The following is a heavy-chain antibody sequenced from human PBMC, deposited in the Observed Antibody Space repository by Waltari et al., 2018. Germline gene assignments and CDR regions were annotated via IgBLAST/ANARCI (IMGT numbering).Heavy chain of an antibody. D-gene: IGHD2-15*01. Sequence: QVQLVQSGAEVKKPGASVKVSCKASGYTFTGYYMHWVRQAPGQGLEWMGRINPNSGGTNYAQKFQGRVTMTRDTSISTAYMELSRLRSDDTAVYYCARGPFYCSGGSCNVFNYWGQGTLVTVSS. CDR2: INPNSGGT. CDR1: GYTFTGYY. CDR3: ARGPFYCSGGSCNVFNY. V-gene: IGHV1-2*06. J-gene: IGHJ4*02.